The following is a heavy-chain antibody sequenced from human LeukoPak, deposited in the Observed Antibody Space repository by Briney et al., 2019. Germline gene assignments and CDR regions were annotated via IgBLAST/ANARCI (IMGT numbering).Heavy chain of an antibody. CDR3: ARDRDCSSTSCYTWGAFDI. CDR1: GFTFSSYA. D-gene: IGHD2-2*02. J-gene: IGHJ3*02. V-gene: IGHV3-23*01. Sequence: GGSLRLSCAASGFTFSSYAMSWVRQAPGKGLEWVSAISGSGGSTYYADSVKGRFTISRDNSKNTLYLQMNSLRAEDTAVYYCARDRDCSSTSCYTWGAFDIWGQGTMVTVSS. CDR2: ISGSGGST.